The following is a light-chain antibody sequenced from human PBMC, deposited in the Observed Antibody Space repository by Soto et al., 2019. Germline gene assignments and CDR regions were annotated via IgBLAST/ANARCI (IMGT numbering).Light chain of an antibody. V-gene: IGLV2-23*02. CDR3: SAYAGSRWV. CDR2: EVD. CDR1: TSDVGIDNL. Sequence: QSALTQPASVSGSPGQSITISCSGTTSDVGIDNLVSWYQQHPGTAPKLVIYEVDKRPSGVSNRFSGSRSGNTASLTISGLQSEDESDYYCSAYAGSRWVFGGGTKLTVL. J-gene: IGLJ3*02.